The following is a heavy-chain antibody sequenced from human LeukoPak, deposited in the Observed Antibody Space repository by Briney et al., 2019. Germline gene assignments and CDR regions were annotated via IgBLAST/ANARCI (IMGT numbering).Heavy chain of an antibody. J-gene: IGHJ4*02. Sequence: GGSLRLSCAASGFTFSSYAMSWVRQAPGKGLEWVSAISGSGGSTYYADSVKGRFTISRDNSKNTPYLQMNSLRAEDTAVYYCAKDRGYCSGGSCLYFDYWGQGTLVTVSS. CDR2: ISGSGGST. V-gene: IGHV3-23*01. CDR3: AKDRGYCSGGSCLYFDY. CDR1: GFTFSSYA. D-gene: IGHD2-15*01.